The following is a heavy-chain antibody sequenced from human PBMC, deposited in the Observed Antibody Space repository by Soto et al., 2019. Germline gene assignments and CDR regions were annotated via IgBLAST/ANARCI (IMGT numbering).Heavy chain of an antibody. J-gene: IGHJ6*01. CDR2: IIPIFGTA. V-gene: IGHV1-69*01. D-gene: IGHD2-15*01. CDR1: GGTFSSYA. CDR3: VRSPDSRLYSYYYGMDV. Sequence: QVQLVQSGAEVKKPGYSVKVSCKASGGTFSSYAISWVRQAPGQGREWMGGIIPIFGTAKYAQKFQGRVKITADESTSTAYMELISLRSEDTAVYYCVRSPDSRLYSYYYGMDVWGQGNTVTVSS.